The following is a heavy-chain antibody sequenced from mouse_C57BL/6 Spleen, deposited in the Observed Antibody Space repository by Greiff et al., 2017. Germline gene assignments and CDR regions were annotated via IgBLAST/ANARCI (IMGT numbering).Heavy chain of an antibody. CDR1: GYTLTSYW. Sequence: VQLQQPGAELVKPGASVKLSCKASGYTLTSYWMQWVKQRPGQGLEWIGEIDPYDSYTNYNQKFKGKATLTVDTSSSTAYMQLSSLTSEDSAVYYCARRVYYDYDGYYFDYWGQGTTLTVSS. J-gene: IGHJ2*01. V-gene: IGHV1-50*01. D-gene: IGHD2-4*01. CDR3: ARRVYYDYDGYYFDY. CDR2: IDPYDSYT.